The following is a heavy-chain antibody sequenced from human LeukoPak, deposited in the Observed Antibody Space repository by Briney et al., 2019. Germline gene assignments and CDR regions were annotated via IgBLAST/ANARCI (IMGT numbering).Heavy chain of an antibody. V-gene: IGHV3-48*01. CDR2: ITSSSSAI. Sequence: GGSLRLSCAASGFTFSSYNMNWVRRAPGKGLEWVSYITSSSSAIYYADSVKGRFTISRDNVKKSLYPQMNSLRAEDTAVYYCARESGVTLLRGSLNVWGKGTTVTISS. CDR3: ARESGVTLLRGSLNV. D-gene: IGHD3-10*01. CDR1: GFTFSSYN. J-gene: IGHJ6*04.